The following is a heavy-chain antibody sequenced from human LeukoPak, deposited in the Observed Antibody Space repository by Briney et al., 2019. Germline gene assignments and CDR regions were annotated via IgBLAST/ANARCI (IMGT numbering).Heavy chain of an antibody. Sequence: SETLSLTCTVSGGSVSSSNYYWSWIRQPPGKGLEWIGYIYYSGSTNYNPSLKSRVTISVDTSKNQFSLKLSSVTAADTAVYYCARGHGSSWYYYYYGMDVWGQGTTVTVSS. V-gene: IGHV4-61*01. J-gene: IGHJ6*02. CDR2: IYYSGST. CDR3: ARGHGSSWYYYYYGMDV. D-gene: IGHD6-13*01. CDR1: GGSVSSSNYY.